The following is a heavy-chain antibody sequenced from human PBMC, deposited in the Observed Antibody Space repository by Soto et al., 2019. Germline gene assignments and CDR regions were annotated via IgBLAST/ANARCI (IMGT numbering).Heavy chain of an antibody. J-gene: IGHJ4*02. V-gene: IGHV3-7*01. CDR2: ISRDGSEN. CDR3: ARSFEY. CDR1: GFTFGHHW. Sequence: GGSLRLSCAASGFTFGHHWMTWVRQTPEKGLEWVATISRDGSENFYVDSVKGRFTISRDNAKNSLDLQMNSLRADDTALYYCARSFEYWGRGSLVTVSS.